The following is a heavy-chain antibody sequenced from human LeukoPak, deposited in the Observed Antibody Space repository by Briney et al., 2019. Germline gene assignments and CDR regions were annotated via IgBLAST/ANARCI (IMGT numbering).Heavy chain of an antibody. V-gene: IGHV3-21*01. Sequence: GGSLRLSCAASGFTFSGYYMSWVRQAPGKGLEWVSSISSSSSYIYYADSVKGRFTISRDNAKNSLYLQMNSLRAEDTAVYYCARGAAGTFDYWGQGTLVTVSS. CDR3: ARGAAGTFDY. CDR2: ISSSSSYI. CDR1: GFTFSGYY. D-gene: IGHD6-13*01. J-gene: IGHJ4*02.